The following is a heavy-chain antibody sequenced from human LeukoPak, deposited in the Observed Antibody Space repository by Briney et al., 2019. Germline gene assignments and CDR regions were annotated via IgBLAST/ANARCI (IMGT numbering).Heavy chain of an antibody. CDR1: GFTSSSYT. D-gene: IGHD2-2*02. CDR2: IRYDGSNK. CDR3: AKNPRPYCSSTSCYRFDP. V-gene: IGHV3-30*02. J-gene: IGHJ5*02. Sequence: QPGGSLRLSCAASGFTSSSYTMNWVRQAPGKGLEWVAFIRYDGSNKYYADSVKGRFTISRDNSKNTLYLQMNSLRAEDTAVYYCAKNPRPYCSSTSCYRFDPRGQGTLVTVSS.